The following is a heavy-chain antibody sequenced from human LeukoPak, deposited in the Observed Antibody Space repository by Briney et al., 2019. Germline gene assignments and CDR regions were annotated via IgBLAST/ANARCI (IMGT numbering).Heavy chain of an antibody. J-gene: IGHJ4*02. CDR1: GASVSRGDY. CDR2: IYFGDET. Sequence: SQTLSLTCTVSGASVSRGDYWGWIRHRPAEGLEWIEYIYFGDETYYNPSLKSRLNILSDASKNEFSSRMTSVTVADTAVYYCARWQVGQSTPVLDWGQETLITVSS. V-gene: IGHV4-31*03. CDR3: ARWQVGQSTPVLD.